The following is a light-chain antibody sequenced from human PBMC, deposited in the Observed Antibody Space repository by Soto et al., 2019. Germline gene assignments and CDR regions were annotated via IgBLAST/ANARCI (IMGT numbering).Light chain of an antibody. J-gene: IGKJ1*01. CDR1: QSIRYY. V-gene: IGKV1-5*01. CDR3: QHHNSYSQT. Sequence: DIQLTQSPPTLSASVGDRVTITCRASQSIRYYLAWYQQMPGKAPKLLIYGASSLQSGVPSRFSGSGSGTEFTLTLSSLRPDDGAAYLCQHHNSYSQTLGQGTKVETK. CDR2: GAS.